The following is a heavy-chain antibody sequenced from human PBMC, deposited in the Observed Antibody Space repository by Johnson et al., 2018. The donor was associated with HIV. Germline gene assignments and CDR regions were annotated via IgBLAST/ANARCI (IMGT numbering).Heavy chain of an antibody. J-gene: IGHJ3*02. Sequence: QVQLVESGGDVVQPGGSLRLSCAASGFTFSSYGMHWVRQAPGKGLEWVAFIRYDGSNKYYADSVKGRFTISRDNSKNTLYLQMNSLRAEDTALYYCARRPNHDILTGKGGAFDIWGQGTMVTVSS. D-gene: IGHD3-9*01. CDR2: IRYDGSNK. V-gene: IGHV3-30*02. CDR3: ARRPNHDILTGKGGAFDI. CDR1: GFTFSSYG.